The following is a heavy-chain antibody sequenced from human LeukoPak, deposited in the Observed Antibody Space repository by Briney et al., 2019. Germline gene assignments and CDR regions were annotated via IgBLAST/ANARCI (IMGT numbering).Heavy chain of an antibody. CDR2: TSTNGDTT. Sequence: PGGSLRLTCSASGFTFSNYGMHWVRQAPGKGLEYVSATSTNGDTTYYTDSVKGRFTISRDNSKNTLSLQMSSLRAEDTAVYFCVKGYSRDWNGHWFDSWGQGTLVTVSS. J-gene: IGHJ5*01. V-gene: IGHV3-64D*09. D-gene: IGHD1-1*01. CDR3: VKGYSRDWNGHWFDS. CDR1: GFTFSNYG.